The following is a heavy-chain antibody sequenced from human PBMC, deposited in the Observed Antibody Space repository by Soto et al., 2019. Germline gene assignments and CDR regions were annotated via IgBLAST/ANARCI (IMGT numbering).Heavy chain of an antibody. Sequence: SETLSLTCTVSGGSISSYYWSWIRQPPGKGLEWIGYIYYSGSTNYNPSLKSRVTISVDTSKNQFSLKLSSVTAADTAVYYCARGHYDFWSGYGSDYYYYMHVWGKGTTVTVSS. CDR1: GGSISSYY. J-gene: IGHJ6*03. D-gene: IGHD3-3*01. CDR3: ARGHYDFWSGYGSDYYYYMHV. CDR2: IYYSGST. V-gene: IGHV4-59*08.